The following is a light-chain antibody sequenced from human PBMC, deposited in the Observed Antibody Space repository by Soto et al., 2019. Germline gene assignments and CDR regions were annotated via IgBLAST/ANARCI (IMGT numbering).Light chain of an antibody. V-gene: IGKV3-11*01. CDR2: GAS. J-gene: IGKJ4*01. CDR1: QSVSGY. Sequence: EIVLTQSPATMSLSPGVRATLSCRASQSVSGYLAWYQQKPGQAPMLLIHGASNRATGIPARFSGSGPGTDFTHPISSREPEDLEVYYCQQRVNWRVTFGGGTKVEIK. CDR3: QQRVNWRVT.